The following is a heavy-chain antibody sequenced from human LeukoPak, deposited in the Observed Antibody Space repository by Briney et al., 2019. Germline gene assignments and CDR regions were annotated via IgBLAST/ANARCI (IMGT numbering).Heavy chain of an antibody. CDR2: IYYSGST. CDR1: SGSIRTSY. J-gene: IGHJ4*02. D-gene: IGHD2-8*01. V-gene: IGHV4-59*01. CDR3: ARAPNPDFFDD. Sequence: XPSETLSLTCTVSSGSIRTSYCSWIRQPPGKGLEWIGHIYYSGSTNYNPSLKSRVTISVDTSRNQFSLKLSSVTAADTAVYYCARAPNPDFFDDWGQGTLVTVSS.